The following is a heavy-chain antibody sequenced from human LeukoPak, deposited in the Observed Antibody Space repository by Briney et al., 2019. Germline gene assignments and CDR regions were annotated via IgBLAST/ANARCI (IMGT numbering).Heavy chain of an antibody. CDR3: AREQGYSSGWSGYYFDY. V-gene: IGHV4-31*03. Sequence: PSETLSLTCTVSGGSISSGGYFWSWVRQHPGKGLEWIVYIYYSGSTYYNPSLKSRVTISVDTSKNQFSLKLSSVTAADTAVYYCAREQGYSSGWSGYYFDYWGQGTLVTVSS. J-gene: IGHJ4*02. D-gene: IGHD6-19*01. CDR1: GGSISSGGYF. CDR2: IYYSGST.